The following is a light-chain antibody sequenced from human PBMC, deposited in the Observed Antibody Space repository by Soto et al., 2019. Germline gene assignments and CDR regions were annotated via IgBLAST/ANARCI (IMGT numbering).Light chain of an antibody. J-gene: IGKJ4*01. V-gene: IGKV1-39*01. CDR2: AAS. CDR3: QQSYRTPPT. CDR1: QSVSSY. Sequence: DIEMTQSPSSLSSSVGDRVTITCRAGQSVSSYLNWYQQKPGKAPKLLIYAASSLQSGVPSSFSGSGSGTDFTITISSLQPEDFATYYCQQSYRTPPTFGGGTKVEIK.